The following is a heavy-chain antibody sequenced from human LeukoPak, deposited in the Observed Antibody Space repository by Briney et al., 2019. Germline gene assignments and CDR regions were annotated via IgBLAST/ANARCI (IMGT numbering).Heavy chain of an antibody. CDR1: GYTFTSYD. Sequence: ASVKVSCKASGYTFTSYDINWVRQATGQGLEWMGWMNPNSGNTGYAQKFQGRVTMTRNTSISTAYMELSSLRSEDTAVYYCARDQDSYNWNYGWFDPWGQGTLVTVSS. V-gene: IGHV1-8*01. CDR3: ARDQDSYNWNYGWFDP. J-gene: IGHJ5*02. CDR2: MNPNSGNT. D-gene: IGHD1-7*01.